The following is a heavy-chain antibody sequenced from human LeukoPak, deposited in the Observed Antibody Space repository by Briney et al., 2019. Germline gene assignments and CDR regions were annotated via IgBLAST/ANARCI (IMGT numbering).Heavy chain of an antibody. CDR1: EFSVGSNY. CDR2: IYSGGST. CDR3: AKDLDSTGSWPAEYFEH. J-gene: IGHJ1*01. D-gene: IGHD3-22*01. V-gene: IGHV3-66*01. Sequence: GGSLRLSCAASEFSVGSNYMTWVRQAPGKGLEWVSLIYSGGSTYYADSVKGRFTISRDNSKNTLYLQMNSLRPEDTALYYCAKDLDSTGSWPAEYFEHWGQGTLVTVSS.